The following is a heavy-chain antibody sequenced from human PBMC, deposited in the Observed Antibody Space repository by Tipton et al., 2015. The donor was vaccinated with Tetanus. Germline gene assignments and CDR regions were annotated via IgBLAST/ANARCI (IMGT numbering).Heavy chain of an antibody. CDR2: INYTGST. D-gene: IGHD2-2*01. CDR1: GGSFSDYF. CDR3: AASVVRWFDP. V-gene: IGHV4-34*01. J-gene: IGHJ5*02. Sequence: LRLSCAVHGGSFSDYFWSWIRQSPGKGLEWIWEINYTGSTNYNPSLKSRVTMSVDTSKKKISLQLKSVTAADTAVYYCAASVVRWFDPWGQGARVTVSS.